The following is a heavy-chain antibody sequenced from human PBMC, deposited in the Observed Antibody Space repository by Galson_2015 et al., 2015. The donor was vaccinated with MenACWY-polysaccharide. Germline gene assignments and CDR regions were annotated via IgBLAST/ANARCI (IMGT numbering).Heavy chain of an antibody. CDR3: ARGSYCSSTSCYAIWYFDL. CDR2: GSEK. J-gene: IGHJ2*01. D-gene: IGHD2-2*01. V-gene: IGHV3-7*01. Sequence: GSEKYYVDSVKGRFTISRDNAKNSLYLQMNSLRAEDTAVYYCARGSYCSSTSCYAIWYFDLWGRGTLVTVSS.